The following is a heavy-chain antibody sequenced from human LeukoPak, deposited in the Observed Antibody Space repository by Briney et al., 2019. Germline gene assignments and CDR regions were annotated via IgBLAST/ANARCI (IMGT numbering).Heavy chain of an antibody. CDR2: ISSSGSTI. Sequence: PGGSLRLSCAASGFTFSSYEMNWVRQAPGKGLEWVSYISSSGSTIYYADSVKGRFTISRDNSKNSLYLQMNSLRTEDTALYYCVLGAMVRGVLAWERFDYWGQGTLVTVSS. D-gene: IGHD3-10*01. V-gene: IGHV3-48*03. CDR1: GFTFSSYE. J-gene: IGHJ4*02. CDR3: VLGAMVRGVLAWERFDY.